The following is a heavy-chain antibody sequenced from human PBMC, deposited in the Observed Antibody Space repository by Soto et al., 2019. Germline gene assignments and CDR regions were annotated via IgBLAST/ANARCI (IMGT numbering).Heavy chain of an antibody. J-gene: IGHJ4*02. D-gene: IGHD2-2*01. CDR2: MYYSGNT. CDR3: ARQVPEFSFPSDY. V-gene: IGHV4-39*01. CDR1: GDSINSNSYY. Sequence: PSETLSLTCTVSGDSINSNSYYWGWIRQPPGKGLEWIGSMYYSGNTYKNPSLKSRVTISVDTSKNQFSLRLSSVTATDTAVYYCARQVPEFSFPSDYWGQGSLVTVSS.